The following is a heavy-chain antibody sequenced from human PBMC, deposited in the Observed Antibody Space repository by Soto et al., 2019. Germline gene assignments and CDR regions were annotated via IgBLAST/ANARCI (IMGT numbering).Heavy chain of an antibody. CDR3: AKDRSVDTRDWFDP. J-gene: IGHJ5*02. V-gene: IGHV3-23*01. CDR1: GFTFGTYA. Sequence: GGSLRLSCAASGFTFGTYAMNWVRQAPGKGLEWASGITGSGGSTYYADSVKGRFTISRDNSKNTLYLQMNSLRADDTAVYYCAKDRSVDTRDWFDPWGQGTLVTVSS. D-gene: IGHD5-18*01. CDR2: ITGSGGST.